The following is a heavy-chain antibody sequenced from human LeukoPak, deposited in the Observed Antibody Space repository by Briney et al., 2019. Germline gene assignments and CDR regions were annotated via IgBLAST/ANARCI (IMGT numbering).Heavy chain of an antibody. CDR2: ISGSGGNT. CDR3: AKDAQRGYSYGYPVVY. CDR1: GFTFSSYA. Sequence: PGGSLRLSCAASGFTFSSYAMSWVRQAPGKGLEWVSAISGSGGNTYYADSVKGRFTISRDNSKNTLYLQMNSLRAEDTAVYYCAKDAQRGYSYGYPVVYWGQGTLVTVSS. V-gene: IGHV3-23*01. J-gene: IGHJ4*02. D-gene: IGHD5-18*01.